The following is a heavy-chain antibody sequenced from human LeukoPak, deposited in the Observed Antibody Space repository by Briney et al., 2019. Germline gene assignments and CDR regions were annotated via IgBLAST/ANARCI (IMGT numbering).Heavy chain of an antibody. Sequence: GGSLRVSCAASGFTFSSYSMNWVRQAPGKGLEWVSSISSSSSYIYYAESVKGRFTISRDNAKNSLYLQMNSLRAEDTAVYYCASPLGSGDAFDIWGQGTMVTVSS. J-gene: IGHJ3*02. V-gene: IGHV3-21*01. D-gene: IGHD3-10*01. CDR1: GFTFSSYS. CDR3: ASPLGSGDAFDI. CDR2: ISSSSSYI.